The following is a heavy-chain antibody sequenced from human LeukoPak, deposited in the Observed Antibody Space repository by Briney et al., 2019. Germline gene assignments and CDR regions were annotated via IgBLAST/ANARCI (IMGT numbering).Heavy chain of an antibody. Sequence: PGGSLRLSCAASGFTMRNHWMSWVRQAPGKGLEWVADINHNGNVNYYVDSVKGRFTISRDNAKNSLYLQMSNLRAEDTAVYFCARGGGLDVWGQGATVTVSS. CDR2: INHNGNVN. V-gene: IGHV3-7*03. CDR1: GFTMRNHW. J-gene: IGHJ6*02. CDR3: ARGGGLDV. D-gene: IGHD3-16*01.